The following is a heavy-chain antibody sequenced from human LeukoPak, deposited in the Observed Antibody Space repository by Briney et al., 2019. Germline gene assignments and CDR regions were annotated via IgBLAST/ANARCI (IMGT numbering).Heavy chain of an antibody. CDR1: GGSFSGYY. Sequence: SETLSLTCAVYGGSFSGYYWSWIRQPPGKGLEWIGVINHSGSTNYNPSLKSRVTISVDTSKNQFSLKLSSVTAADTAVYYCARFCSGGSCYSVDAFDIWGQGTMVTVSS. CDR3: ARFCSGGSCYSVDAFDI. J-gene: IGHJ3*02. D-gene: IGHD2-15*01. CDR2: INHSGST. V-gene: IGHV4-34*01.